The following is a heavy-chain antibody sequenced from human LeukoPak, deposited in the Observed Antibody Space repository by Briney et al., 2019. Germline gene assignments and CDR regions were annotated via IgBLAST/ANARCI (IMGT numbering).Heavy chain of an antibody. CDR3: ARDPYSGSYFGIRAFDI. D-gene: IGHD1-26*01. J-gene: IGHJ3*02. CDR2: IYTSGST. V-gene: IGHV4-4*07. Sequence: SETLSLTYTVSGGSISSYYWSWIRQPAGKGLEWIGRIYTSGSTNYNPSLKSRVTMSVDTSKNQFSLKLSSVTAADTAVYYCARDPYSGSYFGIRAFDIWGQGTMVTVSS. CDR1: GGSISSYY.